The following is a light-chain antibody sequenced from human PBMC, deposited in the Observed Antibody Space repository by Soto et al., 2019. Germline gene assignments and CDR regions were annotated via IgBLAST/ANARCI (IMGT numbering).Light chain of an antibody. CDR1: QRVSSN. CDR3: QQYNSWTHT. J-gene: IGKJ4*01. CDR2: GAA. Sequence: IVMTQSPSTLSVSPGERATLSCRASQRVSSNLAWYQQKPGQAPRLLIYGAATRTTDIPAKFSGSGSGTECSLTIRSLQSDDFTLYDCQQYNSWTHTFVRGIKV. V-gene: IGKV3-15*01.